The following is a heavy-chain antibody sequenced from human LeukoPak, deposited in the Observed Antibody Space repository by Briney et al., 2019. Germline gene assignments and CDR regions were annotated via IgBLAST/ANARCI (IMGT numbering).Heavy chain of an antibody. Sequence: SVKVSCKASGGTFSNYAFSWVRQAPGQGLEWMGGIAPLLGTANYAQKFQGRATITADASTSTVYMELSSLRSEDTAVYYCARDLRPRRITIFGVDNLESLEYHYYYHMDVWGKGTTVTVSS. D-gene: IGHD3-3*01. V-gene: IGHV1-69*13. J-gene: IGHJ6*03. CDR2: IAPLLGTA. CDR1: GGTFSNYA. CDR3: ARDLRPRRITIFGVDNLESLEYHYYYHMDV.